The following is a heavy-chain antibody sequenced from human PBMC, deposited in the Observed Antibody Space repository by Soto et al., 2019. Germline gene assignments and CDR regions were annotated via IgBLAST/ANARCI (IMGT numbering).Heavy chain of an antibody. J-gene: IGHJ5*02. CDR1: GFTFGDYA. CDR2: IRSKAYGGTT. CDR3: TRDSITIPAAFDP. Sequence: GGSLGLSCTASGFTFGDYAVSWFRQAPGKGLEWVGFIRSKAYGGTTEYAASVKGRFTISRDDSKSIAYLQMNSLKTEDTAVYYCTRDSITIPAAFDPWGQGTLVTVSS. V-gene: IGHV3-49*03. D-gene: IGHD2-2*01.